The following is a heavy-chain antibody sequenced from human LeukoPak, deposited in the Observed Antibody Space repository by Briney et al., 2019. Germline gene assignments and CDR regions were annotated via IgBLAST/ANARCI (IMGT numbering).Heavy chain of an antibody. D-gene: IGHD6-13*01. J-gene: IGHJ4*02. CDR3: GIAAAGSYYFDY. CDR1: GYTFTSYD. V-gene: IGHV1-8*01. CDR2: MNPNSGNT. Sequence: ASVKVSCKASGYTFTSYDINWVRQATGQGLEWMEWMNPNSGNTGYAQKFQGRVTMTRNTSISTAYMELSSLRSEDTAVYYCGIAAAGSYYFDYWGQGTLVTVSS.